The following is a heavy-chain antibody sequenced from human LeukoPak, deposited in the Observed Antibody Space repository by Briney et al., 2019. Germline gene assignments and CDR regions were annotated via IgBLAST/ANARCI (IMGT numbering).Heavy chain of an antibody. D-gene: IGHD3-16*02. CDR2: IYYSGST. J-gene: IGHJ5*02. CDR1: GGSISSSSYY. V-gene: IGHV4-39*01. Sequence: SETLSLTCTVSGGSISSSSYYWGWIRQPPGKGLEWIGSIYYSGSTYYNPSLKSRVTISVDTSMNQFSLKLSSVTAADTAVYYCARGSGGPGSYYDYVWGSYRPHWFDPWGQGTLVTVSS. CDR3: ARGSGGPGSYYDYVWGSYRPHWFDP.